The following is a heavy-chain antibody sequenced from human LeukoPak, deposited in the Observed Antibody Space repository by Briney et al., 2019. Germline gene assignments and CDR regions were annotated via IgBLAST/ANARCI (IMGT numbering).Heavy chain of an antibody. CDR3: ARVAAVAGDRDY. Sequence: GGSLRLSCAASGFTFSSYAMHWVRQAPGKGLEWVAVISYDGSNKYYADSVKGRFTISRDNSKNTLYLQMNSLRAEDTAVYYCARVAAVAGDRDYWGQGTLVAVSS. CDR2: ISYDGSNK. CDR1: GFTFSSYA. J-gene: IGHJ4*02. V-gene: IGHV3-30-3*01. D-gene: IGHD6-19*01.